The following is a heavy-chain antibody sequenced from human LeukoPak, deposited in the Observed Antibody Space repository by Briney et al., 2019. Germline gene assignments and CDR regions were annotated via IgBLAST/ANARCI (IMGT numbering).Heavy chain of an antibody. V-gene: IGHV3-7*01. CDR1: GFTFSSYW. CDR2: IKQDGSEE. CDR3: ARSGRGDSYANVEFDY. Sequence: GGSLRLSCAASGFTFSSYWMSWVRQAPGKGLEWVANIKQDGSEEYYVDSVKGRFTISRDNAKNSLYLQMNSLRAEDTAVYYCARSGRGDSYANVEFDYWGQGTLVTVSS. J-gene: IGHJ4*02. D-gene: IGHD5-18*01.